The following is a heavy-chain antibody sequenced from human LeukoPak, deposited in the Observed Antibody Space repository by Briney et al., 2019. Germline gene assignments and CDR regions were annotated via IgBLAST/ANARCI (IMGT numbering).Heavy chain of an antibody. V-gene: IGHV4-34*08. CDR2: INHSGST. CDR3: AGLAVATQGFDY. J-gene: IGHJ4*02. CDR1: GFTFSSYA. Sequence: GSLRLSCAASGFTFSSYAMSWVRQPPGKGLEWIGEINHSGSTNYNPSLKSRVTISVDTSKNQFSLKLSSVTAADTAVYYCAGLAVATQGFDYWGQGTLVTVSS. D-gene: IGHD4-23*01.